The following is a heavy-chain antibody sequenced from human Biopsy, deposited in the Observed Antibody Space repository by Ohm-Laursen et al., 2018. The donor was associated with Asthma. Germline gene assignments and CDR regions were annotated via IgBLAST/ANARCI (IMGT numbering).Heavy chain of an antibody. CDR2: IYYSGST. CDR1: GGSVSSGNNS. J-gene: IGHJ5*02. Sequence: SETLSLTCAVSGGSVSSGNNSWTWIRQPPGKGLEWIGYIYYSGSTYYNPSLKSRVSISLDTSKNQFSLSLTSVTAADTAVYYCARTTYGDDGFDPWGQGTLVTVSS. D-gene: IGHD4-17*01. V-gene: IGHV4-31*11. CDR3: ARTTYGDDGFDP.